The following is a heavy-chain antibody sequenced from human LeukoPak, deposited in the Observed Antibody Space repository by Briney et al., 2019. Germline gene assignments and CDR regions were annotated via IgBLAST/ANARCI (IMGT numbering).Heavy chain of an antibody. V-gene: IGHV3-74*01. CDR1: GFMFTSYW. Sequence: PGGSLRLSCAASGFMFTSYWMSWVRQAPGKGLVWVSRMNGDGSSTKYADSVKGRFTISRDSDRNTLYLQMNSLRVEDTAVYYCARENRYDFWSGLPFDYWGQGTLVTVSS. D-gene: IGHD3-3*01. J-gene: IGHJ4*02. CDR2: MNGDGSST. CDR3: ARENRYDFWSGLPFDY.